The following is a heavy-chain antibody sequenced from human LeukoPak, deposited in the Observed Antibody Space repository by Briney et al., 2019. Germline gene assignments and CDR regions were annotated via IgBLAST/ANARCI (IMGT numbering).Heavy chain of an antibody. CDR2: IYYSGST. CDR3: ARLIERDYEFWSGFNAFDI. Sequence: SETLSLTCTVSGGSISSYYWSWIRQPPGKGLEWIGYIYYSGSTNYNPSLKSRVTISVDTSKNQFSLKLSSVTAADTAVYYCARLIERDYEFWSGFNAFDIWGQGTMVTVSS. V-gene: IGHV4-59*01. J-gene: IGHJ3*02. CDR1: GGSISSYY. D-gene: IGHD3-3*01.